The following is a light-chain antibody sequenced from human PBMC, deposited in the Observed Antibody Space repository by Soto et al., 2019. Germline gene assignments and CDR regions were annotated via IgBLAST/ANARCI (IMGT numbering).Light chain of an antibody. CDR1: QSITYR. V-gene: IGKV1-5*01. Sequence: DIEMTQSPSTLSASVGDRVTITCRASQSITYRLAWYQQKPGKAPKLLIYDASSLESGVPSTFSGSGSGTEFTLTITSLQPDDFATYYRQQYNSYSWTFGEGTKVEIK. CDR3: QQYNSYSWT. CDR2: DAS. J-gene: IGKJ1*01.